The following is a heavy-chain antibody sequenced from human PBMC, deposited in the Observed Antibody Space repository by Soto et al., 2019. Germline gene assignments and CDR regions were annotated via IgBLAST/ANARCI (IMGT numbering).Heavy chain of an antibody. V-gene: IGHV4-34*01. CDR3: ARDKIAGLFDY. CDR2: INHSGST. CDR1: GGSFSGYY. D-gene: IGHD2-21*01. Sequence: QVQLQQWGAGLLKPSETLSLTCAVYGGSFSGYYWTWIRQPPGTGLEWIGEINHSGSTNYNPSLKSRVTISVDTSKNQFSLELTSVTAADPAVYYWARDKIAGLFDYWGQGTLVTVSS. J-gene: IGHJ4*02.